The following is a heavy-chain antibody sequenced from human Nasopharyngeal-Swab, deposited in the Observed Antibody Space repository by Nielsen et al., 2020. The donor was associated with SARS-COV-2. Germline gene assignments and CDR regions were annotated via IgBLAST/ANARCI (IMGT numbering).Heavy chain of an antibody. D-gene: IGHD3-3*01. CDR3: ARVRFLEWLFPLYYYYGMDV. Sequence: GGSLRLSCAASGFTFSSYSMNWVRQALGKGLEWVSSISSSSSYIYYADSVKGRFTISRDNAKNSLYLQMNSLRAEDTAVYYCARVRFLEWLFPLYYYYGMDVWGQGTTVTVSS. CDR1: GFTFSSYS. V-gene: IGHV3-21*01. CDR2: ISSSSSYI. J-gene: IGHJ6*02.